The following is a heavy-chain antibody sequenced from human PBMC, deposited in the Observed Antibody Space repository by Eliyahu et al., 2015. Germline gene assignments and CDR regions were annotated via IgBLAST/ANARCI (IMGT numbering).Heavy chain of an antibody. CDR2: AKQDGSEK. CDR1: GXTFSSXW. Sequence: EVQLVXSGGGLVQPGGSLRXSCAAAGXTFSSXWMXXVRQAPGKGXEWVASAKQDGSEKYYVDSVKGRFTISRDNAKNSLYLQMNSLRVEDTAVYYCARGTLYPGYWGQGTLVTVSS. D-gene: IGHD2-2*02. CDR3: ARGTLYPGY. J-gene: IGHJ4*02. V-gene: IGHV3-7*01.